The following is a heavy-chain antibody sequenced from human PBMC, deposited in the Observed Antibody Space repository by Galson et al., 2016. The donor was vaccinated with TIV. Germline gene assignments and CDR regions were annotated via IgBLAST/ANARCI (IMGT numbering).Heavy chain of an antibody. Sequence: SVKVSCTASGGTSNSYAFSWVRQAPGQGLEWMGSIIPMFPAKYGQKFQDRVTFTVHESTSTAYLELSSLRSEDTAVYFCACNPYFDLRTNHFDFWGQGTLVTVSS. V-gene: IGHV1-69*13. CDR2: IIPMFPA. CDR1: GGTSNSYA. J-gene: IGHJ4*02. CDR3: ACNPYFDLRTNHFDF. D-gene: IGHD3-10*01.